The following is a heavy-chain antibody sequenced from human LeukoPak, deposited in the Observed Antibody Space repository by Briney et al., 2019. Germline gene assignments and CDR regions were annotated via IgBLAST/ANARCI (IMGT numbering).Heavy chain of an antibody. J-gene: IGHJ6*03. V-gene: IGHV1-18*01. CDR2: ISAYNGNT. CDR3: ARGTNRSGFRSLYYYYYLDV. Sequence: ASVKVSCKASGYTFTTHDLTWVRQATGQGLEWMGWISAYNGNTNYAQKLQGRVTMTTDTSTSTAYMELRSLRSDDTAVYYCARGTNRSGFRSLYYYYYLDVWGKGTPVTVSS. D-gene: IGHD3-3*01. CDR1: GYTFTTHD.